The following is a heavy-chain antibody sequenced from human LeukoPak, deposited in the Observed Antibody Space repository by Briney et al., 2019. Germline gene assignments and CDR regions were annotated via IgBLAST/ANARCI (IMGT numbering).Heavy chain of an antibody. CDR1: GGSISSYY. CDR3: ARASTYSSSWYADYYYYGMDV. V-gene: IGHV4-59*01. D-gene: IGHD6-13*01. J-gene: IGHJ6*02. Sequence: SETLSLTCTVSGGSISSYYWSWIRQPPGKGLEWIGYIYYSGSTNYNPSLKSRVTISVDTSKNQFSLKLSSVTAADTAVYYCARASTYSSSWYADYYYYGMDVWGQGTTVTVSS. CDR2: IYYSGST.